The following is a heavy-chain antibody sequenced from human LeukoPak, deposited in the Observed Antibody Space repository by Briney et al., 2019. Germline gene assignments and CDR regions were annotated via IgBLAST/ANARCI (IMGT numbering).Heavy chain of an antibody. CDR1: GGSISSGGYY. J-gene: IGHJ4*02. V-gene: IGHV4-31*03. D-gene: IGHD3-16*02. CDR2: IYYSGST. CDR3: ARVAHDYVWGSYHGPFDY. Sequence: SQTLSLTCTVSGGSISSGGYYWSWLRQHPGMGLEWFGYIYYSGSTYYNPSLKSRVTISVDTSKNQFSLKLSSVTAADTAVYYCARVAHDYVWGSYHGPFDYWGQGTLVTVSS.